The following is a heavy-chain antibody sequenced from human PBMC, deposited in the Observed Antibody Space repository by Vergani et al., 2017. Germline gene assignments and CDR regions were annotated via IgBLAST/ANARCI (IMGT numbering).Heavy chain of an antibody. J-gene: IGHJ3*02. CDR1: GFTFSSYG. Sequence: QVQLVESGGGVVQPGRSLRLSCAASGFTFSSYGMHWVRQAPGKGLEWVAVIWYDGSNKYYADSVKGRFTISRDNSKNTLYLQMNSLRAEDTAVYYCARVTKVERWLAYDAFDIWGRGTMVTVSS. CDR2: IWYDGSNK. D-gene: IGHD6-19*01. CDR3: ARVTKVERWLAYDAFDI. V-gene: IGHV3-33*01.